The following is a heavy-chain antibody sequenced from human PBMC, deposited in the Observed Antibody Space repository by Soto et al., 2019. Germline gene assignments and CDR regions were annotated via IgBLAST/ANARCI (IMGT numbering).Heavy chain of an antibody. Sequence: PSETLSLTCTVSGGSVSSGSYYWSWIRQPPGKGLEWIGYIYYSGSTNYNPSLKSRVTISVDTSKNHFSLKLSSVTAADTAVYYCARGRRIFGVVHFPHPADYWGQGTLVTVSS. CDR2: IYYSGST. CDR1: GGSVSSGSYY. CDR3: ARGRRIFGVVHFPHPADY. D-gene: IGHD3-3*02. J-gene: IGHJ4*02. V-gene: IGHV4-61*01.